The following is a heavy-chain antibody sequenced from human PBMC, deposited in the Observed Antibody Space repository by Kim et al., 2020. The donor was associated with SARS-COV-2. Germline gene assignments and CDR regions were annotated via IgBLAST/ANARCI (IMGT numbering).Heavy chain of an antibody. D-gene: IGHD6-13*01. V-gene: IGHV3-30*18. CDR1: GFTFSSYG. Sequence: GGFLRLSCAASGFTFSSYGMHWVRQAPGKGLEWVAVISYDGSNKYYADSVKGRFTISRDNSKNTLYLQMNSLRAEDTAVYYCAKVRIIAAAGTIDYWGQGTLVTVSS. CDR3: AKVRIIAAAGTIDY. CDR2: ISYDGSNK. J-gene: IGHJ4*02.